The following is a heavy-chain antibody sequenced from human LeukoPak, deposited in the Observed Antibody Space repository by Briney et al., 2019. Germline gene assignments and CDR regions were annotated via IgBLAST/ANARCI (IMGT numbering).Heavy chain of an antibody. J-gene: IGHJ4*02. CDR3: ARDRLEFYGSGSYPADY. Sequence: GGSLRLSCAASGFTFSSYSMNWVRQAPGKGLDWVSSISSSTSYIYYADSVKGRFTISRDNAKNSLYLQMNSLRAEDTAVYYCARDRLEFYGSGSYPADYWGQGTLVTVSS. CDR2: ISSSTSYI. D-gene: IGHD3-10*01. V-gene: IGHV3-21*01. CDR1: GFTFSSYS.